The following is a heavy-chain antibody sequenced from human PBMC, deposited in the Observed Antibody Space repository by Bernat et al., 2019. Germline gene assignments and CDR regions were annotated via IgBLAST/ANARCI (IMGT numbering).Heavy chain of an antibody. CDR1: GGSIGSYY. Sequence: QVQLPESGPGLVKPSETLSLTCTVSGGSIGSYYWSLIRQPPGKGLEWLGYIHSSGSTNYNPSLKSRVTMSVDTSKNQFSLKLNSVTAADMAVYYCATSGRVATYYFDYWGQGTLVTVSS. CDR2: IHSSGST. CDR3: ATSGRVATYYFDY. V-gene: IGHV4-59*01. D-gene: IGHD5-12*01. J-gene: IGHJ4*02.